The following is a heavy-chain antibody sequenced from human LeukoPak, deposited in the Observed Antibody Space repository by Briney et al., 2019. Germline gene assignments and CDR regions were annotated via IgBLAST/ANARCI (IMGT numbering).Heavy chain of an antibody. J-gene: IGHJ4*02. CDR2: IIPIFGTA. CDR3: AREGRDCGGDCYSGQLDY. V-gene: IGHV1-69*05. Sequence: GASVKVSCKASGGTFSSYAISWVRQAPGQGLEWMGGIIPIFGTANYAQKFQGRVTITTDESTSTACMELSSLRSEDTAVYYRAREGRDCGGDCYSGQLDYWGQGTLVTVSS. CDR1: GGTFSSYA. D-gene: IGHD2-21*02.